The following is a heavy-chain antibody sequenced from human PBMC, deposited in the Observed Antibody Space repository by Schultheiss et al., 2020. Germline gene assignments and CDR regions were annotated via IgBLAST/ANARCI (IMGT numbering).Heavy chain of an antibody. CDR2: IYYSGST. J-gene: IGHJ5*02. CDR1: GGSISSGGYY. CDR3: ARCPQWPVGRWFDP. Sequence: SETLSLTCTVSGGSISSGGYYWSWIRQHPGKGLEWIGYIYYSGSTYYNPSLKSRVTISVDMSKNQFSLKLSSVTAADTAVYYCARCPQWPVGRWFDPWGQGTLVTVSS. V-gene: IGHV4-31*03. D-gene: IGHD6-19*01.